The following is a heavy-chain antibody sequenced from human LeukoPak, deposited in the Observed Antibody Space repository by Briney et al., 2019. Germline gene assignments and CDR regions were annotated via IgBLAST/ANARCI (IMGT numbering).Heavy chain of an antibody. J-gene: IGHJ5*02. CDR2: IYSGGST. CDR3: ARSIAPAKRWFDL. Sequence: PGGSLRLSCAASGFTFRSYAMSWVRQAPGKGLEWVSVIYSGGSTYYADSVKGRFTISRDNSKNTLYLQMNSLRAENTAVYYCARSIAPAKRWFDLWGQGTLVTVSS. V-gene: IGHV3-66*02. CDR1: GFTFRSYA. D-gene: IGHD2-15*01.